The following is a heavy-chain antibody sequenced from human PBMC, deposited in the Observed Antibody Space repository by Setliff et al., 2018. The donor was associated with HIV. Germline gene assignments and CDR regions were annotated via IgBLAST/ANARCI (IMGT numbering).Heavy chain of an antibody. Sequence: PGESLKISCKGSGYSFTSYWIGWVRQMPGKGLEWMGIVYPGDSNTRYSPSFQGRVTISADQSVSTAYLQWSSLKASDNAIYYCARRAGPGGMDVWGQGTTVTVSS. CDR1: GYSFTSYW. J-gene: IGHJ6*02. CDR2: VYPGDSNT. CDR3: ARRAGPGGMDV. V-gene: IGHV5-51*01.